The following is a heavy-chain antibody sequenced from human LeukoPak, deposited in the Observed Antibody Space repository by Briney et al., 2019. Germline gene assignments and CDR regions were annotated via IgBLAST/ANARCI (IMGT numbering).Heavy chain of an antibody. V-gene: IGHV1-2*02. D-gene: IGHD2-21*01. CDR1: GYSFTDYY. CDR2: INPNSGGT. CDR3: ARADRLHGGPYLIGP. J-gene: IGHJ5*02. Sequence: ASVNVSCKTSGYSFTDYYMHWVRQAPGQGLEWMGWINPNSGGTSSAQKFQGRVTMTRDTSTTTVYMEVSWLTSDDTAIYYCARADRLHGGPYLIGPWGQGTLVTVSS.